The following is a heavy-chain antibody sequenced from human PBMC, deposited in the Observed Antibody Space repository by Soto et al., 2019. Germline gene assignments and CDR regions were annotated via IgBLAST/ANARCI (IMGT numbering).Heavy chain of an antibody. Sequence: QVQLQESGPGLVKPSQTLSLTCTVSGGSISSGDYYWSWIRQPPGKGLEWIGYIYYRGTTYYRPALKGPVLITIDTSKNPYCLSLRFAAAKDSASYYWARGGIDITGYTSAPNYFDFWGQGALVTVSS. CDR1: GGSISSGDYY. V-gene: IGHV4-30-4*01. J-gene: IGHJ4*02. D-gene: IGHD1-20*01. CDR3: ARGGIDITGYTSAPNYFDF. CDR2: IYYRGTT.